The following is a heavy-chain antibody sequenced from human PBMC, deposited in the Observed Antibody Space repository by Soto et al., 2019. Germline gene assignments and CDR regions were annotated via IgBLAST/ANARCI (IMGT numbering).Heavy chain of an antibody. J-gene: IGHJ6*02. CDR1: GYAFTGYY. CDR2: INPNSGGT. CDR3: ASLRFSYDLWSGYSYGMDV. D-gene: IGHD3-3*01. V-gene: IGHV1-2*02. Sequence: ASVKVSCKASGYAFTGYYMHWVRQAPGQGLEWMGWINPNSGGTNYAQKFQGRVTMTRDTSISTAYMELSRLRSDDTAVYYCASLRFSYDLWSGYSYGMDVWGQGTTVTVSS.